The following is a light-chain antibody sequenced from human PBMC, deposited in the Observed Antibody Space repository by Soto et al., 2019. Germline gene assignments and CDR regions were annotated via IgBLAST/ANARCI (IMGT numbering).Light chain of an antibody. CDR2: EVS. J-gene: IGLJ1*01. V-gene: IGLV2-8*01. CDR1: SSDVADYNY. CDR3: SSYTSSTTYV. Sequence: QSALTQPPSASGSPGQSVTISCTGTSSDVADYNYVSWYQQRPGEAPKLIIYEVSERPSGVPDRFSGSKSGNTASLTVSGLQADDEADYYCSSYTSSTTYVFGTGTKVTVL.